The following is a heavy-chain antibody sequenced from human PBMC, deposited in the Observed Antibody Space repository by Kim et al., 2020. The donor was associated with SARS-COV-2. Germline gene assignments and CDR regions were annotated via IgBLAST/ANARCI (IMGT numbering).Heavy chain of an antibody. D-gene: IGHD6-13*01. J-gene: IGHJ4*02. Sequence: RFTISRDNSKNTLYLQMNSLRAEDTAVYYCAKGPRARRGGYSSSWLLFDYWGQGTLVTVSS. V-gene: IGHV3-23*01. CDR3: AKGPRARRGGYSSSWLLFDY.